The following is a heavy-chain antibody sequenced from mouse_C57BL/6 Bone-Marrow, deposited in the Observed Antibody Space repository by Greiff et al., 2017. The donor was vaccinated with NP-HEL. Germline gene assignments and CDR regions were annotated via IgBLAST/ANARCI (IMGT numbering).Heavy chain of an antibody. D-gene: IGHD1-1*01. CDR2: IDPSDSET. CDR3: ARRDYGSSYDFDY. J-gene: IGHJ2*01. Sequence: VQLQQPGAELVRPGSSVKLSCKASGYTFTSYWMHWVKQRPIQGLEWIGNIDPSDSETHYNQKFKDKATLTVDKSSSTAYMQLSSLTSEDSAVYYCARRDYGSSYDFDYWGQGTTLTVSS. V-gene: IGHV1-52*01. CDR1: GYTFTSYW.